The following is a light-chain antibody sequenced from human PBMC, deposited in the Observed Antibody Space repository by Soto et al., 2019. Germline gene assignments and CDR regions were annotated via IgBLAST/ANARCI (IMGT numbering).Light chain of an antibody. CDR1: QSVLYSSSNKNF. V-gene: IGKV4-1*01. CDR2: WAS. CDR3: QQYYSTPWT. Sequence: DIVMTQSPDSLAVSLGERATINCKSSQSVLYSSSNKNFLAWYQQKPGQPPKLIIYWASTRESGVPDRFSGSGSGTDFTLTISSLQAEDVAVYYCQQYYSTPWTFGQGTKVDIK. J-gene: IGKJ1*01.